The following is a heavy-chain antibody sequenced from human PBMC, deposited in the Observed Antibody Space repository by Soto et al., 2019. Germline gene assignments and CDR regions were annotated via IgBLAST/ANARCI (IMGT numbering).Heavy chain of an antibody. V-gene: IGHV4-39*01. CDR2: IYYSGST. J-gene: IGHJ6*02. D-gene: IGHD6-13*01. Sequence: SETLSLTCTVSGGSISSSSYYWGWIRQPPGKGLEWIGSIYYSGSTYCNPSLKSRVTISVDTSKNQFSLKLSSVTAADTAVYYCASPGVAAAEYYYGMDVWGQGTTVTVSS. CDR3: ASPGVAAAEYYYGMDV. CDR1: GGSISSSSYY.